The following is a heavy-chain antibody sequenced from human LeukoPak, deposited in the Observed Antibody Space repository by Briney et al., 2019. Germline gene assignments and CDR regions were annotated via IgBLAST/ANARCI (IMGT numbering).Heavy chain of an antibody. D-gene: IGHD1-26*01. CDR1: GYTFTGYY. Sequence: GAPVKVSCKAFGYTFTGYYMHWVRQAPGQGLEWMGWINPNSGGTNYAQKFQGRVTMTRDTSITTAYMELSRLRSDDTAVYYCARLRSSGAYDYWGQGTLVTVSS. V-gene: IGHV1-2*02. CDR3: ARLRSSGAYDY. J-gene: IGHJ4*02. CDR2: INPNSGGT.